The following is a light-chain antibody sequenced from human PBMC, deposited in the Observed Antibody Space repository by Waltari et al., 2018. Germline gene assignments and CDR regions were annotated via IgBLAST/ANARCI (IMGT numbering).Light chain of an antibody. J-gene: IGKJ4*01. V-gene: IGKV4-1*01. CDR1: QTVFYSSNNGNY. CDR3: QQYFNIPLT. CDR2: WAS. Sequence: DIVMTQSPDSLAVSLGEEAHIHCKSRQTVFYSSNNGNYVAWYQQKPGQPPKLLIYWASARESGVPDRFSGSGSVTDFTLTISSLQAEDVAVYFCQQYFNIPLTFGGGTKVEIK.